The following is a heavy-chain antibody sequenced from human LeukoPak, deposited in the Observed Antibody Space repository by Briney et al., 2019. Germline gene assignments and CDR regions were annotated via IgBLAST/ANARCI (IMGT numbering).Heavy chain of an antibody. CDR1: GLTVSNNY. CDR3: ARQSSGWHYFDY. J-gene: IGHJ4*02. D-gene: IGHD6-19*01. CDR2: IYSGGST. Sequence: GGSIRLSCAASGLTVSNNYISWVRQAPGKGLEWVSVIYSGGSTYYTDSVKGRFSISRDNSKNTVYLQMNSLRAEDTAVYYCARQSSGWHYFDYWGQGTLVTV. V-gene: IGHV3-53*01.